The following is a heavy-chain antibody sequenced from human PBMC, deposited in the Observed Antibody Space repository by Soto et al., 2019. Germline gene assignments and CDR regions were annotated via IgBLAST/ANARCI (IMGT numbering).Heavy chain of an antibody. V-gene: IGHV3-7*01. CDR1: GFTFSSYW. CDR2: IKQDGSEK. D-gene: IGHD4-17*01. CDR3: AKIYYGDYVDRFDP. J-gene: IGHJ5*02. Sequence: TGGSLRLSCAASGFTFSSYWMSWVRQAPGKGLEWVANIKQDGSEKYYVDSVKGRFTISRDNAKNSLYLQMNSLRAEDTAVYYCAKIYYGDYVDRFDPWGQGTLVTVSS.